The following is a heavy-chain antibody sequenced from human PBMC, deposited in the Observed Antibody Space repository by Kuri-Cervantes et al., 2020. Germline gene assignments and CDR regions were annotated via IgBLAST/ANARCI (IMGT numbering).Heavy chain of an antibody. CDR1: GYTFTSYY. Sequence: ASVKVSCKASGYTFTSYYMHWVRQAPGQGLEWMGWISAYNGNTNYAQKLQGRVTMTTDTSTSTAYMELRSLRSDDTAVYYCARATGLLWFWVYYYGMDVWGQGTTVTVSS. CDR2: ISAYNGNT. J-gene: IGHJ6*02. D-gene: IGHD3-10*01. V-gene: IGHV1-18*04. CDR3: ARATGLLWFWVYYYGMDV.